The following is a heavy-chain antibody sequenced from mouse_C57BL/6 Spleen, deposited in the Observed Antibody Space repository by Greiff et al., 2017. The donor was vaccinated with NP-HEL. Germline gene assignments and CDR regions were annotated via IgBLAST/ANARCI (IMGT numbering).Heavy chain of an antibody. CDR1: GYTFTSYG. D-gene: IGHD2-3*01. CDR2: IYPRSGNT. J-gene: IGHJ4*01. V-gene: IGHV1-81*01. CDR3: ARVGLLGAMDY. Sequence: QVQLQQSGAELARPGASVKLSCKASGYTFTSYGISWVKQRTGQGLEWIGEIYPRSGNTYYNEKFKGKATLTADKSPSTAYMELRSLTSEDSAVYFCARVGLLGAMDYWGQGTSVTVSS.